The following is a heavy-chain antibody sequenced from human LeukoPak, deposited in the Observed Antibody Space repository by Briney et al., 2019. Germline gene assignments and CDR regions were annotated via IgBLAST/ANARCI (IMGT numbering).Heavy chain of an antibody. Sequence: SETLSLTCAVYSGSFSGYYWSWIRQPPGKGLEWIGEINHSGSTNYNPSLKSRVTISVDTSKNQFSLKLSSVTAADTAVYYCARSPIAVADFDYWGQGTLVTVSS. D-gene: IGHD6-19*01. CDR1: SGSFSGYY. CDR2: INHSGST. CDR3: ARSPIAVADFDY. V-gene: IGHV4-34*01. J-gene: IGHJ4*02.